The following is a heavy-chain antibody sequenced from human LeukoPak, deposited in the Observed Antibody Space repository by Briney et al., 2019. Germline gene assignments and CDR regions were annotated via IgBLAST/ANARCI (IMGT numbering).Heavy chain of an antibody. CDR2: INHSGST. D-gene: IGHD6-13*01. V-gene: IGHV4-34*01. CDR1: GGSFSGYY. Sequence: PSETLSLPCAVYGGSFSGYYCSWIRPPPGKGQEGIGEINHSGSTNYNPSLKSRVTLSVDPSKNQFSLKLTSVTAAHTAVYARGQPSVAADPVGIAGVRRGYLNYWGQGTLVTVSS. J-gene: IGHJ4*02. CDR3: GQPSVAADPVGIAGVRRGYLNY.